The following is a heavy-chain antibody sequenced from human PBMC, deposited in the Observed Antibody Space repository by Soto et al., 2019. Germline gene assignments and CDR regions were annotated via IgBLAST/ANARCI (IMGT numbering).Heavy chain of an antibody. CDR3: VTPDSSGYYSH. V-gene: IGHV5-51*01. CDR1: GYIFTSYW. D-gene: IGHD3-22*01. CDR2: VNPADSDT. Sequence: GESLKISCKASGYIFTSYWIGWVRQMPGIGLEWMGIVNPADSDTRYSPSFQGQVTVSADRSISTAYLQWGSLKASDTAMYYCVTPDSSGYYSHWGQGTPVTVSS. J-gene: IGHJ4*02.